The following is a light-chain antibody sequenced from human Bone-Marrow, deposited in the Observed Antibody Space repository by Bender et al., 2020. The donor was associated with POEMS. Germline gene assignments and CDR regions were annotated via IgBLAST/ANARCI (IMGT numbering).Light chain of an antibody. V-gene: IGLV1-40*01. J-gene: IGLJ2*01. CDR3: SSFTATNPL. Sequence: QSVLTQPPSVSGAPVQRVTISCTGSSSNTGSGYDIYWYQHLPRTAPKLLIYGYNNRPSGVPDRFSGSKSGSTASLSISGLQAEDEADYYCSSFTATNPLFGGGTKLTVL. CDR1: SSNTGSGYD. CDR2: GYN.